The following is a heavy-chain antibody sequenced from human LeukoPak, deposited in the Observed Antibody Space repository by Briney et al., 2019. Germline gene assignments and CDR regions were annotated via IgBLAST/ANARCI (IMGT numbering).Heavy chain of an antibody. J-gene: IGHJ3*02. Sequence: PSETLSLTCAVYGGSFSGYYWSWIRQPPGKGLEWIGEINHSGSTNYNPSLKSRVTISVDTSKNQFSLKLSSVTAADTAVYYCARHRYSGTWQKRRPYDAFDIWGQGTMVTVSS. V-gene: IGHV4-34*01. CDR1: GGSFSGYY. CDR3: ARHRYSGTWQKRRPYDAFDI. CDR2: INHSGST. D-gene: IGHD5-12*01.